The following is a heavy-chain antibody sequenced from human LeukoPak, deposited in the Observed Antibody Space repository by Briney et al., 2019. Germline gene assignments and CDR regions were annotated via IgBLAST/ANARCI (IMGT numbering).Heavy chain of an antibody. Sequence: GGSLRLSCVVSGFTFSDRFMDWVRQAPGKGLEWVANINPDGSAKYYVDSVKGRYTISRDNAENSLYLQMNSLRPEDTAVYYCARHFSTYSYGLDVWSQGTTVTVSS. D-gene: IGHD3-3*02. V-gene: IGHV3-7*01. CDR2: INPDGSAK. CDR1: GFTFSDRF. CDR3: ARHFSTYSYGLDV. J-gene: IGHJ6*02.